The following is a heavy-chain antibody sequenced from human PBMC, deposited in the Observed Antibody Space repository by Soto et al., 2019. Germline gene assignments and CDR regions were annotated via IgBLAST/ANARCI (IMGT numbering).Heavy chain of an antibody. CDR2: INWNSDTI. Sequence: EVQLVESGGGLVQPGRSLRLSCAASGFTIDDNAMHWVRQVPGKGLEWVSGINWNSDTIAYADSVKGRFTISRDNAKNSLYLQMNSLRAEDTALYHCAKDYGDYRYFDLCGRGTLVTVSS. V-gene: IGHV3-9*01. CDR1: GFTIDDNA. D-gene: IGHD4-17*01. CDR3: AKDYGDYRYFDL. J-gene: IGHJ2*01.